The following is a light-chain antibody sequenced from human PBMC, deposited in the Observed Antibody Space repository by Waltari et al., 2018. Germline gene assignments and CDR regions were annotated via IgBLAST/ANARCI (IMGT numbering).Light chain of an antibody. V-gene: IGLV3-25*03. J-gene: IGLJ2*01. Sequence: SYELTQPPSVSVSPGQTARITCSGDALSKQYAYWYQQKPGQAPVLVIYEDSERPSGIPERFSGSNSGTTVTLTISGVQTEADADYYRQSVDSSGTFDVVFGGGTKLTVL. CDR1: ALSKQY. CDR3: QSVDSSGTFDVV. CDR2: EDS.